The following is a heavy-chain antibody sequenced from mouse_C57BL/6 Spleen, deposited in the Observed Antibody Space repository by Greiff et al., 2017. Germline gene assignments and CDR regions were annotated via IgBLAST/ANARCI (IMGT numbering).Heavy chain of an antibody. CDR3: VIYYGNPYYAMDY. Sequence: VQLQQSGPELVKPGASVKISCKASGYTFTDYYMNWVKQSHGKSLEWIGEINPNNGGTSYNQKFKGKATLTVDKSSSTAYMELRSLTSEDSAVYYCVIYYGNPYYAMDYWGQGTSVTVSS. V-gene: IGHV1-26*01. D-gene: IGHD2-1*01. J-gene: IGHJ4*01. CDR1: GYTFTDYY. CDR2: INPNNGGT.